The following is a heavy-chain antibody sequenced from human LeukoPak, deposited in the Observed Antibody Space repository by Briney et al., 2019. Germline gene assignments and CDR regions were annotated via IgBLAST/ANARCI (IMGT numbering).Heavy chain of an antibody. Sequence: PGGSLRLSCAASGFTFSSYWMSWVRQAPGKGLEWVANIKQDGSEKYYVDSVKGRFTISRDNAKNSLYLQMNSLRAEDTAVYYCAKDRGIVGATTDFDYWGQGTLVTVSS. V-gene: IGHV3-7*03. D-gene: IGHD1-26*01. CDR1: GFTFSSYW. CDR3: AKDRGIVGATTDFDY. CDR2: IKQDGSEK. J-gene: IGHJ4*02.